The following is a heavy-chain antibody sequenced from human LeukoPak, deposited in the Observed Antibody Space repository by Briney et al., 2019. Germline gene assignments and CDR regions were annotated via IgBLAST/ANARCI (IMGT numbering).Heavy chain of an antibody. CDR3: AKGGPEASAGLSWFDP. V-gene: IGHV4-59*01. Sequence: SGTLSLTCTVSGGSISNYYWYWMRQPPGKGLEWVAYTYYSGNAKYNPSLKSRVSISVDTSKNQFSLKLNSVTAADTAVYYCAKGGPEASAGLSWFDPWGQGTLVTVSS. J-gene: IGHJ5*02. CDR2: TYYSGNA. D-gene: IGHD1-14*01. CDR1: GGSISNYY.